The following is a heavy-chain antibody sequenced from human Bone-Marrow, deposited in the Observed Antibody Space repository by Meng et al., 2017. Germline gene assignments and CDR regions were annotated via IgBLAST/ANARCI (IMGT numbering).Heavy chain of an antibody. CDR2: IYTSGST. V-gene: IGHV4-4*07. CDR3: ARGPIYGDYEC. CDR1: GGSISSYY. D-gene: IGHD4-17*01. Sequence: SETLCLTCTVSGGSISSYYWSWIRQPAGKGLEWIGRIYTSGSTNYNPSPKSRVTMSVDTSKNQFSLKLSPVTAADTAVYYCARGPIYGDYECWGQGTLVTVSS. J-gene: IGHJ4*02.